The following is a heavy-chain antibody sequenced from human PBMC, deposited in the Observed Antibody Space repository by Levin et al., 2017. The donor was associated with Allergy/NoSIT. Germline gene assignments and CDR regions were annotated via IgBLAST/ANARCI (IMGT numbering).Heavy chain of an antibody. Sequence: KVSCKGSGYSFTSYWIGWVRQMPGKGLEWMGIIYPGDSDTRYSPSFQGQVTISADKSISTAYLQWSSLKAPDTAMYYCARHCSGGSCRTNYGMDVWGQGTTVTVSS. CDR1: GYSFTSYW. CDR3: ARHCSGGSCRTNYGMDV. CDR2: IYPGDSDT. D-gene: IGHD2-15*01. V-gene: IGHV5-51*01. J-gene: IGHJ6*02.